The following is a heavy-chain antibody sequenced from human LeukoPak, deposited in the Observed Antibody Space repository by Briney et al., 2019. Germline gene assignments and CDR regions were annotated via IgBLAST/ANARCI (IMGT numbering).Heavy chain of an antibody. CDR3: ARDLIRHDTSGYTNFGF. D-gene: IGHD3-22*01. CDR1: GGTFSSYA. J-gene: IGHJ4*02. V-gene: IGHV1-18*01. CDR2: ISIYNDNR. Sequence: ASVKVSCKASGGTFSSYAISRVRQAPGQGLEWLGWISIYNDNRNYAEKFQGRVTMTTDTSTTTAYMELRSLRSDDTAVYYCARDLIRHDTSGYTNFGFWGQGTLVTVSS.